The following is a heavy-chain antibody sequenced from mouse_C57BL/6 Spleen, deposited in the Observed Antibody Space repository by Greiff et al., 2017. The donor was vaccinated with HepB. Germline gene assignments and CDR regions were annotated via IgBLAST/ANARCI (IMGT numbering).Heavy chain of an antibody. CDR1: GFTFTDYY. CDR2: IRNKANGYTT. V-gene: IGHV7-3*01. D-gene: IGHD1-1*01. CDR3: ARYYYGSSYVLYFDV. Sequence: EVHLVESGGGLVQPGGSLSLSCAASGFTFTDYYMSWVRQPPGKALEWLGFIRNKANGYTTEYSASVKGRFTISRDNSQSILYLQMNALRAEDSATYYCARYYYGSSYVLYFDVWGTGTTVTVSS. J-gene: IGHJ1*03.